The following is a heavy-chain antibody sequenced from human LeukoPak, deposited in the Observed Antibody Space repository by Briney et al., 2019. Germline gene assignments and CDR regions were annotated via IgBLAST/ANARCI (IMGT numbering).Heavy chain of an antibody. CDR2: INSDGSST. J-gene: IGHJ4*02. CDR3: ARGDDFWSGYYWPFDY. V-gene: IGHV3-74*01. CDR1: GFTFSSYW. Sequence: GGSLRLSCAASGFTFSSYWMHWVRQAPGKGLVWVSRINSDGSSTSYADSVKGRFTISRDNAKNTLYLQMNSLRGEDTAVYYCARGDDFWSGYYWPFDYWGQGTLVTVSS. D-gene: IGHD3-3*01.